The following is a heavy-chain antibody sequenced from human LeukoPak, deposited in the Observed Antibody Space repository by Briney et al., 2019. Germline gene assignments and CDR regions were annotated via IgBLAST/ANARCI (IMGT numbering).Heavy chain of an antibody. CDR2: IYTSGST. D-gene: IGHD1-26*01. Sequence: SETLSLTCTVSGGSISSGSYYWSWIRQPARKGLEWTGRIYTSGSTNYNPSLKSRVTISVDTSKNQFSLKLSSVTAADTAVYYCARGRSGSYQYYYGLDVWGQGTTVTVSS. V-gene: IGHV4-61*02. J-gene: IGHJ6*02. CDR1: GGSISSGSYY. CDR3: ARGRSGSYQYYYGLDV.